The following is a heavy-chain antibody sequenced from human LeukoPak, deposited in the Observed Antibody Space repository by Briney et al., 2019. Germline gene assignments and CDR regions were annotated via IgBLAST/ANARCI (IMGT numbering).Heavy chain of an antibody. CDR1: GGSISNHY. J-gene: IGHJ4*02. CDR3: ARDIAYYNSSGYYRLFDS. Sequence: PSETLSLTCTVSGGSISNHYWTWVRQTPGKGLEWIGYIYFDESTDYNPSLTSRLTTSIDTSRNQFSLKLSSVTAADTAVYYCARDIAYYNSSGYYRLFDSWGQGIRVTVSS. D-gene: IGHD3-22*01. CDR2: IYFDEST. V-gene: IGHV4-59*11.